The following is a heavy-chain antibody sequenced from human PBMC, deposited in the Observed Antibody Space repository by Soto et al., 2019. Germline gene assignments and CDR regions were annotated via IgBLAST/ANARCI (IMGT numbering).Heavy chain of an antibody. D-gene: IGHD3-22*01. CDR3: ARAGRNYYDSSGYQRGYFDY. CDR1: GYTFTSYG. CDR2: ISAYNGNT. V-gene: IGHV1-18*01. J-gene: IGHJ4*02. Sequence: EASVKVSCKASGYTFTSYGISWVRQAPGQGLEWMGWISAYNGNTNYAQKLQGRVTMTTDTSTSTAYMELRSLRSDDTAVYYCARAGRNYYDSSGYQRGYFDYWGQGTLVTVSS.